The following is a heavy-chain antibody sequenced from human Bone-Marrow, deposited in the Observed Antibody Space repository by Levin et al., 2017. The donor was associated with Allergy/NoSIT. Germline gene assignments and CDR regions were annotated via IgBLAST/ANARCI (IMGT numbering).Heavy chain of an antibody. J-gene: IGHJ6*03. D-gene: IGHD2-21*01. CDR2: VFQSGAT. Sequence: SETLSLTCAVSGGSISSGHWWSWLRQPPGKGLEWIGDVFQSGATNYNPSLKIRVTMSVDKSNNHFSLNLRSVTAADTAIYYCARIAVRGDYYMDRWGIGTTVIVSS. CDR1: GGSISSGHW. CDR3: ARIAVRGDYYMDR. V-gene: IGHV4-4*02.